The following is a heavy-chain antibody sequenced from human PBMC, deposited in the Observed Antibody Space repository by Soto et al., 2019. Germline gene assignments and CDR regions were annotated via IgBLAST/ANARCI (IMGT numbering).Heavy chain of an antibody. D-gene: IGHD1-26*01. CDR1: GYSLSNARLG. V-gene: IGHV2-26*01. Sequence: QITLKESGPVLVKSTETLTLTCTVSGYSLSNARLGVAWIRQPPGKAVEWVAHIFSNDEKSYNTSLESRLTIPKDIYRNQVVLTMTNMDPVDTATYYCARLWTVESYLHSWGQGTLVTVTS. CDR2: IFSNDEK. CDR3: ARLWTVESYLHS. J-gene: IGHJ1*01.